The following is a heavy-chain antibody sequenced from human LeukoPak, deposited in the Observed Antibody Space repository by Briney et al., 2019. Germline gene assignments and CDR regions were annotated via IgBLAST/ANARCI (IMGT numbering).Heavy chain of an antibody. V-gene: IGHV4-34*01. CDR1: GGSFSGYY. J-gene: IGHJ5*02. Sequence: SETLSLTCAVYGGSFSGYYWSWIRQPPGKGLEWIGEINHSGSTNYNPSLKSRVTISVDTSKNQFSLKLSSLTAADTAVYYCARARGPLTYSSSWYGRHNWFDPWGQGTLVTVSS. CDR3: ARARGPLTYSSSWYGRHNWFDP. CDR2: INHSGST. D-gene: IGHD6-13*01.